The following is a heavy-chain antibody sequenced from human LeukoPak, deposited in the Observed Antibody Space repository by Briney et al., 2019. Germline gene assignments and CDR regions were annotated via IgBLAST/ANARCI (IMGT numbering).Heavy chain of an antibody. Sequence: ASVKVSCKASGYTFTGYYMHWVRQAPGQGLEWMGWINPNSGGTNYAQKFQGRVTMTRDTSISTAYMELSRLRSDDTAVYYCTRDLGSGSSSFFYYYYMDVWGKGTTVTVSS. CDR1: GYTFTGYY. CDR2: INPNSGGT. D-gene: IGHD6-13*01. V-gene: IGHV1-2*02. CDR3: TRDLGSGSSSFFYYYYMDV. J-gene: IGHJ6*03.